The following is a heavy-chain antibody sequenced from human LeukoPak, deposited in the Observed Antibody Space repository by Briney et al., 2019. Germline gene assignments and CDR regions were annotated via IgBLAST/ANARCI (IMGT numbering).Heavy chain of an antibody. D-gene: IGHD3-3*01. CDR2: ISYDGSNK. V-gene: IGHV3-30*03. J-gene: IGHJ4*02. Sequence: GGSLRLSCAASGFTFSSYGMHWVRQAPGKGLEWVAVISYDGSNKYYADSVKGRFTISRDNSKNTLYLQMNSLRAEDTAVYFCARVRDIRALEWLSDYWAREPWSPSPQ. CDR1: GFTFSSYG. CDR3: ARVRDIRALEWLSDY.